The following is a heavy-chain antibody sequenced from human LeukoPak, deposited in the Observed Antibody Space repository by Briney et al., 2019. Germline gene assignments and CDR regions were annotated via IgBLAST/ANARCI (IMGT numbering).Heavy chain of an antibody. J-gene: IGHJ4*02. D-gene: IGHD3-22*01. CDR1: GGSISSGGYY. Sequence: SETLSLTCTVSGGSISSGGYYWSWIRQHPGKGLEWIGYIYYSGSTYYNPSLKSRVTISVDTSKNQFSLKLSPVTAADTAVYYCARDKYDSSGYGFDCWGQGTLVTVSS. CDR2: IYYSGST. CDR3: ARDKYDSSGYGFDC. V-gene: IGHV4-31*03.